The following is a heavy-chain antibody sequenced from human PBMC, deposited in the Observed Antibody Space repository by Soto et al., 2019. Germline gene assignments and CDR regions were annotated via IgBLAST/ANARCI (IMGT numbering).Heavy chain of an antibody. CDR3: ARGHRVPARRGYYYYGMDV. J-gene: IGHJ6*02. V-gene: IGHV4-34*01. CDR2: INHSGST. D-gene: IGHD2-2*01. Sequence: PSETLSLTCAVYGGSFSGYYWSWIRQPPGKGLEWIGEINHSGSTNYNPSLKSRVTIPVDTSKNQFSLKLSSVTAADTAVYYCARGHRVPARRGYYYYGMDVWGQGTTVTVSS. CDR1: GGSFSGYY.